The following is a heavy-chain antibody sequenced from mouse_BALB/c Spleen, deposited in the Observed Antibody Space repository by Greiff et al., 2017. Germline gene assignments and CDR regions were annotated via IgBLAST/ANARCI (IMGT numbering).Heavy chain of an antibody. D-gene: IGHD2-2*01. CDR1: GFNIKDTY. Sequence: EVKLVESGAELVKPGASVKLSCTASGFNIKDTYMHWVKQRPEQGLEWIGRIDPANGNTKYDPKFQGKATITADTSSNTAYLQLSSLTSEDTAVYYCARGLPHYYAMDYWGQGTSVTVSS. J-gene: IGHJ4*01. CDR2: IDPANGNT. V-gene: IGHV14-3*02. CDR3: ARGLPHYYAMDY.